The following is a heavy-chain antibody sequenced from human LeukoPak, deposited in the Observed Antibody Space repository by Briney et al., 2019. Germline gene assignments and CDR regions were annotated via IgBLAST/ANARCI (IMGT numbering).Heavy chain of an antibody. Sequence: PSETLSLTCAVSGGSISSSNWWSWVRQPPGKGLEWIGEIYHSGSTNYNPSLKSRVTISVDKSKNQFSLKLSSVTAADTAVYYCARGGHYYYDSSGYYYLPYFGYWGQGTLVTVSS. CDR2: IYHSGST. J-gene: IGHJ4*02. CDR3: ARGGHYYYDSSGYYYLPYFGY. D-gene: IGHD3-22*01. CDR1: GGSISSSNW. V-gene: IGHV4-4*02.